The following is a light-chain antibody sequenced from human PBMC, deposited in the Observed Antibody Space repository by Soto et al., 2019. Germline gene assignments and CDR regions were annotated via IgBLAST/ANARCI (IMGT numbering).Light chain of an antibody. Sequence: IHMTHSPSSLSASVGDRVTITCRASQSISSYLNWYQQKPGKAPKLLIYAASSLQSGVPSRFSGSGYGTDFTLTITTLQPEDVGIYYCQQCHAIPLTFGQGTRLEIK. CDR2: AAS. J-gene: IGKJ5*01. CDR3: QQCHAIPLT. V-gene: IGKV1-39*01. CDR1: QSISSY.